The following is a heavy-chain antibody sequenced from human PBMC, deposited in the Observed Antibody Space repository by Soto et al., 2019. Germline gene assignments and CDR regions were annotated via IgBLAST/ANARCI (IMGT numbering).Heavy chain of an antibody. J-gene: IGHJ5*02. CDR3: ARYMTVAGTELGFDP. Sequence: SETLSLTCTVSGGSISSYYWSWIRQPPGKGLEWIGYIYYSGSTNYNPSLKSRVTISVDTSKNQFSLKLSSVTAADTAVYYCARYMTVAGTELGFDPWGQGTLVTVSS. CDR1: GGSISSYY. CDR2: IYYSGST. V-gene: IGHV4-59*01. D-gene: IGHD6-19*01.